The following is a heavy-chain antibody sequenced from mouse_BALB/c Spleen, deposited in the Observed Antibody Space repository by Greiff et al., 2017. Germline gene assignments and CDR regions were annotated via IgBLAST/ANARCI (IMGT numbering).Heavy chain of an antibody. CDR1: GDSITSGY. Sequence: EVQLQQSGPSLVKPSQTLSLTCSVTGDSITSGYWNWIRKFPGNKLEYMGYISYSGSTYYNPSLKSRISITRDTSKNQYYLQLNSVTTEDTATYYCARYEGNYGDAMDYWGQGTSVTVSS. D-gene: IGHD2-1*01. V-gene: IGHV3-8*02. J-gene: IGHJ4*01. CDR2: ISYSGST. CDR3: ARYEGNYGDAMDY.